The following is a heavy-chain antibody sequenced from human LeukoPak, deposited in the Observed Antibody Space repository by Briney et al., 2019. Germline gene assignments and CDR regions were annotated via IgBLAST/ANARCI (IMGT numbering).Heavy chain of an antibody. CDR3: ARIDYYDSPLY. CDR2: INHSGST. CDR1: GGSFSGYY. D-gene: IGHD3-22*01. Sequence: SETLSLTCAVYGGSFSGYYWSWIRQPPGKGLEWIGEINHSGSTNYNPSLKSRVTISVDTSKNQFSLELSSVTAADTAVYYCARIDYYDSPLYWGQGTLVTVSS. J-gene: IGHJ4*02. V-gene: IGHV4-34*01.